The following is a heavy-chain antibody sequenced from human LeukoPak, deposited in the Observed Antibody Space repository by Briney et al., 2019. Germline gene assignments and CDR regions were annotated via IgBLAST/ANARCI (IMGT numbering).Heavy chain of an antibody. CDR2: INPSGGRT. CDR1: GYTFTSYY. J-gene: IGHJ6*03. V-gene: IGHV1-46*04. D-gene: IGHD2-15*01. Sequence: ASVKVSCKASGYTFTSYYMDWVRQAPGQGLEWMGIINPSGGRTCYAQKLQGRVSMTRDTSTSTVYMELNRLRSEDTAVYYWARDPGYCSGGVCYYYYMGVCG. CDR3: ARDPGYCSGGVCYYYYMGV.